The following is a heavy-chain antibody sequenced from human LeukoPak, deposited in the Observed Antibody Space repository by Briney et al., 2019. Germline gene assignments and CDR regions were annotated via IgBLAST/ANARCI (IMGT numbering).Heavy chain of an antibody. CDR2: IYHTGST. D-gene: IGHD3-22*01. CDR1: GGPINNSDW. V-gene: IGHV4-4*02. Sequence: PSETLSLTCAVSGGPINNSDWWSWVRQPPGKGLEWIGEIYHTGSTNYNPSLKSQVTISVDKSKNQFSLKLTSVTAADTAVYYCAKGRGGYYDSSGYLDYWGQGTLVTVSS. CDR3: AKGRGGYYDSSGYLDY. J-gene: IGHJ4*02.